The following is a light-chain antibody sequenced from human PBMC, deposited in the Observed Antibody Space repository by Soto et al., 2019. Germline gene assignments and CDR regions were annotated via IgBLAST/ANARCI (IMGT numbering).Light chain of an antibody. CDR3: QQTYSTPVFT. CDR1: QNIINY. J-gene: IGKJ3*01. Sequence: DIKVTQSPTSLSASEGDRVTITCRASQNIINYLSWYQHKPGKAPKLLIYAASNLQCGVPSRFSGSGSGTDFTLTISGLQPEDFATYYCQQTYSTPVFTFGPGTKVDIK. CDR2: AAS. V-gene: IGKV1-39*01.